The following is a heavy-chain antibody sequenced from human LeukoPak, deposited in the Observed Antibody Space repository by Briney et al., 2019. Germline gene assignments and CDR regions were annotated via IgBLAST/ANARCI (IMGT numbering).Heavy chain of an antibody. Sequence: GGSLRLSCAASGFTFSSYAMSWVRQAPGKGLEWVSGISGSGGSTYYADSVKGRFTISRDNSKNTLSLQMNSLRAEDTAVYYCGRALVRSSGNYYFDYWGQGTLVTVSS. D-gene: IGHD3-10*01. CDR1: GFTFSSYA. CDR2: ISGSGGST. V-gene: IGHV3-23*01. CDR3: GRALVRSSGNYYFDY. J-gene: IGHJ4*01.